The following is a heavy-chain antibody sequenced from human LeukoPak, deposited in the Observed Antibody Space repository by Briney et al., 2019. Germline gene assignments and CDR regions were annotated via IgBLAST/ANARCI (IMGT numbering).Heavy chain of an antibody. CDR1: EFTFNNYA. CDR2: ISGRGGIT. CDR3: AKESAGYSYGSYFDY. V-gene: IGHV3-23*01. J-gene: IGHJ4*02. D-gene: IGHD5-18*01. Sequence: GGSLRLSCAASEFTFNNYAVSWVRQAPGQGLEWVSTISGRGGITYYADSVKGRFTISRDNSKNTLYLQMNSLRAEDTAVYYCAKESAGYSYGSYFDYWGQGTLVTVSS.